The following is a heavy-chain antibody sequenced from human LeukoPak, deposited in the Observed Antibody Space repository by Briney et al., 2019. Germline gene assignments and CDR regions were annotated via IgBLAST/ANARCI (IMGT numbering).Heavy chain of an antibody. Sequence: PGGSLRLSCAASGFTFSSYWMSWVRQAPGKGLEWVANIKQDGSEKYYVDSVKGRFTISRDNAKNSLYLQMNSLRAEDTAVYYCARDHCITMVRGVDRGFDYWGQGTLVTVSS. CDR2: IKQDGSEK. CDR3: ARDHCITMVRGVDRGFDY. CDR1: GFTFSSYW. J-gene: IGHJ4*02. D-gene: IGHD3-10*01. V-gene: IGHV3-7*03.